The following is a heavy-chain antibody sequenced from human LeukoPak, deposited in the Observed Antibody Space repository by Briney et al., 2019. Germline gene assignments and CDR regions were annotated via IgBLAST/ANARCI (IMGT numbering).Heavy chain of an antibody. CDR2: INQDGSEK. Sequence: GGSLRLSCAASGFTFSNFWMNWVRQAPGKGLEWVANINQDGSEKYYVDSVKGRFTISRDNAKNSLYLQMNSLRAEDTAVYYCARDLDYWGQGTLSPSPQ. V-gene: IGHV3-7*03. CDR1: GFTFSNFW. CDR3: ARDLDY. J-gene: IGHJ4*02.